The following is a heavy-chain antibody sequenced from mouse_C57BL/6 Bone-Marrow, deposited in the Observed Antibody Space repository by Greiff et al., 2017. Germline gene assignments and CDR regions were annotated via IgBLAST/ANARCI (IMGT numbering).Heavy chain of an antibody. CDR3: ARKMGIYYDYDYYAMDY. CDR1: GFSLTSYA. V-gene: IGHV2-9-1*01. D-gene: IGHD2-4*01. Sequence: VQLQESGPGLVAPSQCLTITCTASGFSLTSYAISWVRQPPGKGLEWLGVIWTGGGANYNSALISRLSTRKDNSKSQFFLKMNRLQTDDTARYYCARKMGIYYDYDYYAMDYWGQGTSVTVSS. J-gene: IGHJ4*01. CDR2: IWTGGGA.